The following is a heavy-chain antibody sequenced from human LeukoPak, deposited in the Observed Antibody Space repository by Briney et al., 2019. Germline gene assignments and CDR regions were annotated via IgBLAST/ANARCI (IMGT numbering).Heavy chain of an antibody. D-gene: IGHD1-26*01. CDR1: GGSISSYY. J-gene: IGHJ5*02. CDR2: IYTSGST. Sequence: SETLSLTCNVSGGSISSYYWSWIRQPPGKGLEWIGYIYTSGSTNYNPSLKSRVTISVDTSKNQFSLKLSSVTAADTAVYYCARHESRGSGWFDPWGQGTLVTVSS. CDR3: ARHESRGSGWFDP. V-gene: IGHV4-4*09.